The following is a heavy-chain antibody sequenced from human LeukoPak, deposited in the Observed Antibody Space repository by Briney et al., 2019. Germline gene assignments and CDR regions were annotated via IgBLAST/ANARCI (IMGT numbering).Heavy chain of an antibody. CDR2: IYYSGST. J-gene: IGHJ4*02. CDR1: GGSISSYY. V-gene: IGHV4-59*01. CDR3: ARDPTVTTGFDY. D-gene: IGHD4-11*01. Sequence: SETLSLTCTVSGGSISSYYWSWIRQPPGKGLEWIGYIYYSGSTNYNPSLKSRVTISVDTSKNQFSLKLSSVTAADTAVYYCARDPTVTTGFDYWGQGTLVTVS.